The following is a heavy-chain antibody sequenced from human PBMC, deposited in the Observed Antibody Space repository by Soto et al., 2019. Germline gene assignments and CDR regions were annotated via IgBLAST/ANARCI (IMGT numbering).Heavy chain of an antibody. CDR2: FDPEDGET. J-gene: IGHJ4*02. V-gene: IGHV1-24*01. D-gene: IGHD6-13*01. CDR1: GYTLTAFS. CDR3: ATAHYSIAAAGGFDY. Sequence: ASEKISCKVSGYTLTAFSMHWLRQAPGKGLEWMGAFDPEDGETIYAQKFQGTVIMTEDTSTDTAYMELSSLRSEDTAVYYCATAHYSIAAAGGFDYWGQGTLVTVSS.